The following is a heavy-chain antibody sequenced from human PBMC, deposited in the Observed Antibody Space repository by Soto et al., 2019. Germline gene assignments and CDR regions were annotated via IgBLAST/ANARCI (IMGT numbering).Heavy chain of an antibody. CDR1: GYSFSTFW. Sequence: PGESLKISCKGSGYSFSTFWIGWVRQMPGKGLEWMGVIYPSDSDTRYSPSFQGQVTISADKSISTAYLQWSSLKASDTAMYYCARHGTYYYDSSGYYLWGQGTLVTVSS. J-gene: IGHJ4*02. CDR3: ARHGTYYYDSSGYYL. D-gene: IGHD3-22*01. CDR2: IYPSDSDT. V-gene: IGHV5-51*01.